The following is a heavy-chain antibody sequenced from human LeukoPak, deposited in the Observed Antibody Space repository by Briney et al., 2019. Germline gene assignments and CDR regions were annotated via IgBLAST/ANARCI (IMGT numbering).Heavy chain of an antibody. D-gene: IGHD1-1*01. CDR1: GVSITSSTYF. Sequence: PSETLSLTCSVSGVSITSSTYFWSWIRQPAGKALEWIGRMDFSGSTNYNPSLRSRVTLSLDTSKNQFSLKLSSVTAADTAVYYCARYPGTGYGMYYFDYWGQGTLVTVSS. CDR2: MDFSGST. J-gene: IGHJ4*02. V-gene: IGHV4-61*02. CDR3: ARYPGTGYGMYYFDY.